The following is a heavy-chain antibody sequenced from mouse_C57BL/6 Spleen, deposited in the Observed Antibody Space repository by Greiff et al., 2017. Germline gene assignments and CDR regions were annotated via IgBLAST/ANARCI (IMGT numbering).Heavy chain of an antibody. CDR2: IYPGSGST. CDR1: GYTFTSYW. J-gene: IGHJ1*03. CDR3: AQITTVVADWYCDV. D-gene: IGHD1-1*01. Sequence: VQLQQPGAELVKPGASVKMSCKASGYTFTSYWITWVKQRPGQGLEWIGDIYPGSGSTNYNEKFKSKATLTVDTSSSTAYMQLSSLTSEDSAVYYCAQITTVVADWYCDVWGTGTTVTVSS. V-gene: IGHV1-55*01.